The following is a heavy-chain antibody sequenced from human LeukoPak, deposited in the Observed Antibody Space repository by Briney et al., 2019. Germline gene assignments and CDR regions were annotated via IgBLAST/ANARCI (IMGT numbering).Heavy chain of an antibody. Sequence: SETLSLTCTVSGGSISSYYWSWIRQPPGKGLEWIGYIYYSGSTNYNPSLKSRVTISVDTSKNQFSLKLSSVTAAYTAVYYCARVGVPAATFDYWGQGTLVTVS. CDR3: ARVGVPAATFDY. CDR1: GGSISSYY. CDR2: IYYSGST. J-gene: IGHJ4*02. D-gene: IGHD2-2*01. V-gene: IGHV4-59*01.